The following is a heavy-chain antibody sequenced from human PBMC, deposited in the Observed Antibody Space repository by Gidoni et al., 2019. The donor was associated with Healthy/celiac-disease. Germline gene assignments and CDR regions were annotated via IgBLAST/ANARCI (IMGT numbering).Heavy chain of an antibody. CDR2: ISYDGSNK. Sequence: QVQLVESGGDVVQPGRSLRLSCEASGFTFSNYGMHWVRQAQGKGLEWVALISYDGSNKYYADSVKGRFTISRDNSKNTLYLQMNSLRADDSAVYYCARDLVGADDFWGQGTLVSVSS. J-gene: IGHJ4*02. CDR3: ARDLVGADDF. V-gene: IGHV3-30*03. D-gene: IGHD1-26*01. CDR1: GFTFSNYG.